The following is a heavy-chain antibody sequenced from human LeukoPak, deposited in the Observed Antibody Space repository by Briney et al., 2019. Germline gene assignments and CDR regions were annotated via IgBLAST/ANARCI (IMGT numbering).Heavy chain of an antibody. CDR1: GGSISSYY. Sequence: SETLSLTCTVSGGSISSYYWSWIRQPPGKGLEWIGYIYYSGSTSYNPSLKSRVTISVDTSKNQFSLKVTSVTAADTAVYYCARQGYWSGSGSYRHRFDPWGQGTLVTVSS. CDR2: IYYSGST. V-gene: IGHV4-59*08. D-gene: IGHD3-10*01. CDR3: ARQGYWSGSGSYRHRFDP. J-gene: IGHJ5*02.